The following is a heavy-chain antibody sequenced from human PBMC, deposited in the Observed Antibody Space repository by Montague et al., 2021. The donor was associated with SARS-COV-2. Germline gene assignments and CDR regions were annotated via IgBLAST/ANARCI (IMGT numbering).Heavy chain of an antibody. CDR3: ARAQNTCFIANCVNYFDV. J-gene: IGHJ4*02. CDR2: VHYTGST. D-gene: IGHD1-1*01. V-gene: IGHV4-59*01. Sequence: SETLSLTCEVSGDAISSYYWSWIRQSPGKGLEWISYVHYTGSTKYNPSLKTRVTLSLGTPKNHFSLKLRSVTAADTSIYYCARAQNTCFIANCVNYFDVWGLGALVTVSS. CDR1: GDAISSYY.